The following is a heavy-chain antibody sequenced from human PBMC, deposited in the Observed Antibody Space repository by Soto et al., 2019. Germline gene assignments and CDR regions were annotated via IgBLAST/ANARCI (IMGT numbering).Heavy chain of an antibody. V-gene: IGHV5-51*01. Sequence: GESLKISCKGSGYSFTSYWIGWVRQMPGKGLEWMGIIYPGDSDTRYSPSFQGQVTISAEESISTAYLQWSSLKASDTAMYYCARHDSSWSEAPNFDYWGQGTLVTVSS. CDR1: GYSFTSYW. CDR2: IYPGDSDT. D-gene: IGHD6-13*01. J-gene: IGHJ4*02. CDR3: ARHDSSWSEAPNFDY.